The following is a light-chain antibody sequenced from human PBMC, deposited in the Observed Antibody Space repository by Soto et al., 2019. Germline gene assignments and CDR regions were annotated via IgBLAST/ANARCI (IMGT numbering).Light chain of an antibody. CDR1: SSDVGGYNY. CDR2: DVS. Sequence: QSALTQPASVFGSPGQSITISCTGTSSDVGGYNYVSWYQQHPGKAPKLMIYDVSNRPSGVSNRFSGSKSGNTASLTISGLQAEDEAEYYCSSYTSSSTLFGGGTKLTVL. CDR3: SSYTSSSTL. V-gene: IGLV2-14*01. J-gene: IGLJ2*01.